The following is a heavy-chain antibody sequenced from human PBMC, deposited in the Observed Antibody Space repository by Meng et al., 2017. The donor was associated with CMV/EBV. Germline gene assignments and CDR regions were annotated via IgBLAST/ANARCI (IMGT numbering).Heavy chain of an antibody. CDR3: ARDRGYCSSTSCQYYYYYGMDV. CDR1: GFTFSSYS. D-gene: IGHD2-2*01. J-gene: IGHJ6*02. CDR2: ISSSSSYR. V-gene: IGHV3-21*01. Sequence: GGSLRLSCAASGFTFSSYSMNWVRQAPGKGLEWVSSISSSSSYRYYADSVKGRFTISRDNAKNSLYLQMNSLRAEDTAVYYCARDRGYCSSTSCQYYYYYGMDVWGQGTTVTVSS.